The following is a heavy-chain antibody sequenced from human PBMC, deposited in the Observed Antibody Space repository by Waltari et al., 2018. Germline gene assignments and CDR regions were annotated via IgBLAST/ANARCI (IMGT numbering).Heavy chain of an antibody. J-gene: IGHJ5*02. D-gene: IGHD3-22*01. CDR2: IWSDETNK. V-gene: IGHV3-30*02. CDR3: AKGPDSSGYYSNWFDP. CDR1: GFTFRNHG. Sequence: QVQLVESGGGVVQPGGSLRLSCAASGFTFRNHGIHWVRQAPGKELEWGEFIWSDETNKHYADSVQGRFTSSRDNSKNTGFLQMKSVRTEDTAVYYCAKGPDSSGYYSNWFDPWGQGILVTVSS.